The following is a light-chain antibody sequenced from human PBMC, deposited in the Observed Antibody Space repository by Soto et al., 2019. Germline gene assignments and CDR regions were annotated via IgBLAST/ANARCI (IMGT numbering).Light chain of an antibody. CDR1: ESVSTW. J-gene: IGKJ1*01. V-gene: IGKV1-5*01. CDR2: DAS. Sequence: DIQMTQSPSTLSASVGDRVHITCRASESVSTWFAWYQQKPGKAPKLLIYDASSLESGVPSRFSGTGSGTQFTLTISSLQPDDFATYYCQHYKTYPLTFGQGTRVEIK. CDR3: QHYKTYPLT.